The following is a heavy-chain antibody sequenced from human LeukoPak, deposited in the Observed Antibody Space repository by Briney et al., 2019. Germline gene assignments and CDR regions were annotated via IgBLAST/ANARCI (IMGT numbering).Heavy chain of an antibody. CDR2: TYYRSKWYH. CDR1: GDSVSSNSAA. Sequence: SQTLSLTCAISGDSVSSNSAAWNWIRQSPSRGLEWLGRTYYRSKWYHDYALSVKSRITINPDTSNNQFSLHLNSVTPEDTAVYFCARDSFLAAYYYFDYWGQGNLVTVYS. D-gene: IGHD6-6*01. V-gene: IGHV6-1*01. CDR3: ARDSFLAAYYYFDY. J-gene: IGHJ4*02.